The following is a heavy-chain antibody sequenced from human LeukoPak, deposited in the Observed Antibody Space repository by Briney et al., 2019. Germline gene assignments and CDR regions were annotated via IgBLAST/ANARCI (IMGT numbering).Heavy chain of an antibody. CDR2: ISYDGSNK. V-gene: IGHV3-30*19. D-gene: IGHD6-19*01. CDR3: ARDRRAGSSGWTPPDAFDI. Sequence: PGGSLRLSCGASGFSFSDYGMHWVRQAPGKGLEWVAVISYDGSNKYYADSVKGRFTISRDNSKNTLYLQMNSLRAEDTAVYYCARDRRAGSSGWTPPDAFDIWGQGTMVTVSS. CDR1: GFSFSDYG. J-gene: IGHJ3*02.